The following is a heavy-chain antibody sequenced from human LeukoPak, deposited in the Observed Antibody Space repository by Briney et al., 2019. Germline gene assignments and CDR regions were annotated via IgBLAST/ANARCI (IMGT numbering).Heavy chain of an antibody. D-gene: IGHD6-6*01. CDR3: ARDRYSSSYHP. CDR1: GGSISSYY. Sequence: SETLSLTCTVSGGSISSYYWSWIRQPPGKGLEWIGYIYYSGSTNYNPSLKSRVTISVDTSKNQFSLKLSSVTAADTAVYYCARDRYSSSYHPWGQGTLVTVSS. V-gene: IGHV4-59*12. J-gene: IGHJ4*02. CDR2: IYYSGST.